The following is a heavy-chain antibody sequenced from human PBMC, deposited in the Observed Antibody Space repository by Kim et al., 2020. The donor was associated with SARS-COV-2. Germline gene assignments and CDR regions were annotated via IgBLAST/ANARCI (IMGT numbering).Heavy chain of an antibody. CDR2: ISYDGSNK. D-gene: IGHD3-9*01. CDR3: ARDWLLENDAFDI. V-gene: IGHV3-30*03. CDR1: GFTFSSYG. J-gene: IGHJ3*02. Sequence: GGSLRLSCAASGFTFSSYGMHWVRQAPGKGLEWVAVISYDGSNKYYADSVKGRFTISRDNSKNTLYLQMNSLRAEDTAVYYCARDWLLENDAFDIWGQGTMVTVSS.